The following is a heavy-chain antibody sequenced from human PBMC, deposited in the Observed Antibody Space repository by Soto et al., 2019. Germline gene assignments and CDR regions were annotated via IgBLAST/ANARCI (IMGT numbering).Heavy chain of an antibody. V-gene: IGHV3-23*01. J-gene: IGHJ6*02. CDR3: AKEMCSGGSCYSSYGMDV. D-gene: IGHD2-15*01. Sequence: PGGSLRLSCAASGFTFSYYAMSWVRQAPGKGLEWVSTISGSGSSTYHADSVRGRFSISRDNSKNTVYLQMNSLRAEDTAVYYCAKEMCSGGSCYSSYGMDVWGQGTTVTVSS. CDR1: GFTFSYYA. CDR2: ISGSGSST.